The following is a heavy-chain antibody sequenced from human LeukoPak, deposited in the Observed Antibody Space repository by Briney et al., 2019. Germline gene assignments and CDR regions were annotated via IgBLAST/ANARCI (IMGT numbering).Heavy chain of an antibody. CDR1: GYTFTSYG. D-gene: IGHD3-10*01. CDR3: ARTLYGSGILSAFDI. J-gene: IGHJ3*02. V-gene: IGHV1-18*01. Sequence: ASVKVSCKASGYTFTSYGISWVRQAPGQGLEWMGWISAYNGNTNYAQKLQGRVTMTTDTSTSTAYMELSSLRSEDTAVYYCARTLYGSGILSAFDIWGQGTMVTVSS. CDR2: ISAYNGNT.